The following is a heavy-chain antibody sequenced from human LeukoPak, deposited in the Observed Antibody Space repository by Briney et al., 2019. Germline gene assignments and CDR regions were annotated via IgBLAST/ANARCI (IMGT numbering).Heavy chain of an antibody. CDR2: IVPILGTA. V-gene: IGHV1-69*04. D-gene: IGHD3-22*01. Sequence: SVKVSCKASGGTFSTYAISWVRQAPGQGLEWVGRIVPILGTANYAQNFQGRVTITADKSTSTAYMELSSLRSEDTAVYYCARDYYDSSGYYMVYFDYWGQGTLVTVSS. CDR1: GGTFSTYA. J-gene: IGHJ4*02. CDR3: ARDYYDSSGYYMVYFDY.